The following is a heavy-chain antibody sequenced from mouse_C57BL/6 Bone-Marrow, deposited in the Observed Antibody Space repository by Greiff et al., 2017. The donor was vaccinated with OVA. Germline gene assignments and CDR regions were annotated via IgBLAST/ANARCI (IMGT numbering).Heavy chain of an antibody. D-gene: IGHD2-2*01. CDR2: ISNGGGST. CDR1: GFTFSDYY. V-gene: IGHV5-12*01. CDR3: ARSSTMVTTEFAY. Sequence: DVQLVESGGGLVQPGGSLKLSCAASGFTFSDYYMYWVRQTPEKRLEWVAYISNGGGSTYYPDTVKGRFTISRDNAKNTLYLQMSRLKSEDTAMYYCARSSTMVTTEFAYWGQGTLVTVSA. J-gene: IGHJ3*01.